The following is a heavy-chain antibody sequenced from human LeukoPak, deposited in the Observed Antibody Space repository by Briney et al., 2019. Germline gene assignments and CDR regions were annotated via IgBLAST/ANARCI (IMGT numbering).Heavy chain of an antibody. V-gene: IGHV4-4*07. D-gene: IGHD2-2*01. CDR2: THANGNS. J-gene: IGHJ4*02. Sequence: SETLSLTCTVSGVSISSYSWSWVRQPAGKGLEWIGHTHANGNSNYSPSLKSRVSMSVDTSKNQFSLKLSSVTAADTAVYYCASASPAADYWGQGTLVTVSS. CDR1: GVSISSYS. CDR3: ASASPAADY.